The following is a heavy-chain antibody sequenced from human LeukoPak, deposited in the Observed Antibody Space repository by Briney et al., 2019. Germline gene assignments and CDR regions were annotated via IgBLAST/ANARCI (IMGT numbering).Heavy chain of an antibody. D-gene: IGHD2-8*02. CDR2: ISYDGNNK. J-gene: IGHJ4*02. CDR3: ARGCDTGAAFDF. CDR1: GFPFSNYA. Sequence: PGGSLRLSCAASGFPFSNYAIHWVRQAPGKGLEWVSVISYDGNNKYYADSVKGRFTISRDNSKNTLYLQMNSLRPEDTAVYYCARGCDTGAAFDFRGQGTLVTVSS. V-gene: IGHV3-30*14.